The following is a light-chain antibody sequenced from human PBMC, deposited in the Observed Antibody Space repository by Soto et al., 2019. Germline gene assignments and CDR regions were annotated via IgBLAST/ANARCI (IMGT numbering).Light chain of an antibody. Sequence: QSVLTQPTSVSGSPGQSITISRTGNHNDIGTYDYVSWYQQHPGRAPRLLIHGVTTRPSGISGRFSASKSGLTASLTISGLQPEDEADYYCSSFTSNRIYVFGPGTKGTVL. V-gene: IGLV2-14*03. CDR3: SSFTSNRIYV. CDR2: GVT. CDR1: HNDIGTYDY. J-gene: IGLJ1*01.